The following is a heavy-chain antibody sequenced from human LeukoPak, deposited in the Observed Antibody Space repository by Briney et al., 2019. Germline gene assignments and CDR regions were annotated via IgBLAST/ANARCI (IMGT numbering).Heavy chain of an antibody. CDR1: GYTFTSCY. J-gene: IGHJ4*02. V-gene: IGHV1-46*01. CDR3: ARDSYSSSWYGYFDY. D-gene: IGHD6-13*01. CDR2: INPSGGST. Sequence: ASVKVSCKASGYTFTSCYMHWVRQAPGQGLEWMGIINPSGGSTSYAQKFQGRVTMTRDTSTSTVYMELSSLRSEDTAVYYCARDSYSSSWYGYFDYWGQGTLVTVSS.